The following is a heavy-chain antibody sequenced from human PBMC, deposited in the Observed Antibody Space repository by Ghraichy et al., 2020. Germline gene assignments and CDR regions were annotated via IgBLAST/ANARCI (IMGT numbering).Heavy chain of an antibody. CDR3: ARDRTSPYYGMDV. Sequence: GGSLRLSCAVSGFTFNRHDMTWVRQAQGKGLEWVSYISSSRTTIYYTDSVKGRFTISRDNAKNSLYLQMNSLIEVDTAVYYCARDRTSPYYGMDVWGQGTTVTVCS. V-gene: IGHV3-48*02. CDR2: ISSSRTTI. CDR1: GFTFNRHD. J-gene: IGHJ6*02.